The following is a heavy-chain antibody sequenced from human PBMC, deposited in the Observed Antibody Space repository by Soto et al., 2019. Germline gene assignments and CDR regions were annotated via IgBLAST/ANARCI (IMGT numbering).Heavy chain of an antibody. CDR2: ISAYNGNT. Sequence: ASVKVSCKASGYTFTSYGISWVRQAPGQGLEWMGWISAYNGNTNYAQKLQGRVTMTTDTSTSTAYMELRSLRSDDTAAYYCARDIVVVPAATFDYYGMDVWGQGTTVTVSS. CDR3: ARDIVVVPAATFDYYGMDV. CDR1: GYTFTSYG. D-gene: IGHD2-2*01. V-gene: IGHV1-18*01. J-gene: IGHJ6*02.